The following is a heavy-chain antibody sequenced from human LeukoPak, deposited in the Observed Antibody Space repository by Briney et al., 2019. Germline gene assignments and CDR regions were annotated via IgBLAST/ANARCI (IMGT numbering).Heavy chain of an antibody. CDR2: ISGSGGTT. Sequence: GGSLRLSCAASGFTFNTYAMSWVRQAPGKGLEWVSAISGSGGTTYYADSVKGRFTISRDNSKNTLYLQMNSLRAEDTAVYYCAKYSRPPSIDYWGQGTLVSVSS. D-gene: IGHD6-13*01. CDR3: AKYSRPPSIDY. V-gene: IGHV3-23*01. J-gene: IGHJ4*02. CDR1: GFTFNTYA.